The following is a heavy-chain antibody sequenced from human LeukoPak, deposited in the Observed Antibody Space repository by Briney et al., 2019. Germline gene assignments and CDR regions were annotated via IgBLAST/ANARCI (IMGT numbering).Heavy chain of an antibody. V-gene: IGHV3-48*01. CDR3: AMRGDILVIPATYMFDY. CDR1: GFTFSSYT. D-gene: IGHD2-2*01. Sequence: GGSLRLSCAASGFTFSSYTMNWVRQAPGKGLEWVSYISSSGSTTYYADSVKGRFTMSRDNAKNSVYLQMNSLRAEDTAVYYCAMRGDILVIPATYMFDYWGQGTLVIVSS. CDR2: ISSSGSTT. J-gene: IGHJ4*02.